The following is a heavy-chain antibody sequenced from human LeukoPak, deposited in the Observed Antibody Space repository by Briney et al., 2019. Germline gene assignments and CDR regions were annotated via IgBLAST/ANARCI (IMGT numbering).Heavy chain of an antibody. J-gene: IGHJ3*02. CDR1: GNSISSGDNY. CDR2: IYTSGST. CDR3: AREGLYAINQGQNAFDI. D-gene: IGHD2/OR15-2a*01. Sequence: SETLSLTCTVSGNSISSGDNYWSWIRQPAGKGLEWIGRIYTSGSTNYNPSLKSRDTISVDTSKNQFSLKLSSVTAADTAVYYCAREGLYAINQGQNAFDIWGQGTMVTVSS. V-gene: IGHV4-61*02.